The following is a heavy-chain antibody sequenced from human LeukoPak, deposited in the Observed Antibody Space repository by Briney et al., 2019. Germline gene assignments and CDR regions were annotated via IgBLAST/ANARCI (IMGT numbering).Heavy chain of an antibody. V-gene: IGHV4-34*01. D-gene: IGHD1-26*01. J-gene: IGHJ4*02. Sequence: SETLSLTCTVSGGSISSYYWSWIRQPPGKGLEWIGEINHSGSTNYNPSLKSRVTISVDTSKNQFSLKLSSVTAADTAVYYCARGLIVGAAPAGYWGQGTLVTVSS. CDR1: GGSISSYY. CDR3: ARGLIVGAAPAGY. CDR2: INHSGST.